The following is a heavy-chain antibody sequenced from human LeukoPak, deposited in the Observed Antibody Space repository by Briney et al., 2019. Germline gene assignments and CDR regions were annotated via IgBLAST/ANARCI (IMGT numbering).Heavy chain of an antibody. CDR3: ARDLDHCDSTNCHNWFDP. J-gene: IGHJ5*02. CDR1: GGSISIYH. Sequence: SETLSLTFTVSGGSISIYHWSWIRQPAGKGLEWIGRFYTSGSTSYSPSLKSRVTISVDKSKNQFSLKLRSVTAADTAVYYCARDLDHCDSTNCHNWFDPWGQGTLVTVSS. D-gene: IGHD2/OR15-2a*01. V-gene: IGHV4-4*07. CDR2: FYTSGST.